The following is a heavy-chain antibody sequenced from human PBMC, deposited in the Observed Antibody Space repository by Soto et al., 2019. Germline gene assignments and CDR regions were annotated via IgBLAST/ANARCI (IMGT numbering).Heavy chain of an antibody. Sequence: AGGSLRLSCAASGFTFSNAWINWVRQAPGKGLEWVGRVKSKTHRGTTDFAAPVKGRFAISRDDSKNVVYLEMNSLKTEDTAIYYCTTDSYITNIIVRFDYWGHGTLVTVSS. CDR3: TTDSYITNIIVRFDY. CDR2: VKSKTHRGTT. D-gene: IGHD3-22*01. CDR1: GFTFSNAW. V-gene: IGHV3-15*07. J-gene: IGHJ4*01.